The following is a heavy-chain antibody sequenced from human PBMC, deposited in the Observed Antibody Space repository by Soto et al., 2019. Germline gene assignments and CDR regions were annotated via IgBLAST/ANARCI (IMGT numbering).Heavy chain of an antibody. CDR2: IYSGGYT. V-gene: IGHV3-53*01. CDR1: GFTVSNNY. CDR3: APHPGGGGY. J-gene: IGHJ4*02. Sequence: EVQLVESGGGLIQPGGSLRLSCAVSGFTVSNNYMSWVRQAPGKGLEGVSVIYSGGYTAYGDSVKGRFTISRDNSKNTAIPQINSLRGEKTGLIFLAPHPGGGGYWGQGTLVTVSS. D-gene: IGHD3-16*01.